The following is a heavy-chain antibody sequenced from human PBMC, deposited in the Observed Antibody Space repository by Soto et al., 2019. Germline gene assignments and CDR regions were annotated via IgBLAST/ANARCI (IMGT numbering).Heavy chain of an antibody. J-gene: IGHJ4*02. Sequence: ASVKVSCKASGYTFTSYGISWVRQAPGQGLEWMGWISAYNGNTNYAQKLQGRVTMTTDTSTSTAYMELRSLRSDDTAVYYCARVRDPTPSDILTGYYPTAFDYWGQGTLVTVSS. CDR1: GYTFTSYG. CDR2: ISAYNGNT. V-gene: IGHV1-18*04. CDR3: ARVRDPTPSDILTGYYPTAFDY. D-gene: IGHD3-9*01.